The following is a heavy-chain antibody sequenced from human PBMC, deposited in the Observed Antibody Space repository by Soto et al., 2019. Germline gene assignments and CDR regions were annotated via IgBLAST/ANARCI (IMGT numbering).Heavy chain of an antibody. Sequence: QVQLVQSGAEVKKPGASVKVSCKASGYTFTGYYMHWVRQAPGQGLEWMGWINPNSGGTNYAQKFQGRVTMTRDTSISTAYMELSRLRSDDTAVYYCARDFDSSGWNLWYYFDYWGQGTLVTVSS. CDR2: INPNSGGT. CDR1: GYTFTGYY. CDR3: ARDFDSSGWNLWYYFDY. D-gene: IGHD6-19*01. J-gene: IGHJ4*02. V-gene: IGHV1-2*02.